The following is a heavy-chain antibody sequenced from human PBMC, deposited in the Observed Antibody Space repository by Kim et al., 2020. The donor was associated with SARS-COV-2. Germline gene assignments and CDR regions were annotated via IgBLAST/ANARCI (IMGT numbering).Heavy chain of an antibody. CDR2: ISFDGSNK. CDR3: AKDCYVSGTYYIHTYYYGMDV. Sequence: GGSLRLSCAASGFTLSNYGIHWVRQSPGKGLEWVAVISFDGSNKYYADSVKGRFTISRDNSKNMVFLQMNSLRAEDTALYYCAKDCYVSGTYYIHTYYYGMDVWGQGTTVTVSS. V-gene: IGHV3-30*18. CDR1: GFTLSNYG. D-gene: IGHD3-10*01. J-gene: IGHJ6*02.